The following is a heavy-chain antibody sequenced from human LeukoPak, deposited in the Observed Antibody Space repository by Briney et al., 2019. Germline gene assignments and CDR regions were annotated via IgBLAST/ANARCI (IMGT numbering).Heavy chain of an antibody. V-gene: IGHV3-30*02. J-gene: IGHJ4*02. Sequence: PGGSLRLSCAASGFTFSSYGMHWVRQAPGKGLEWVAFIRYDGSNKYYADSVKGRFTISRDNSKNTLYLQMNSLRAEDTAVYYCAKPHIYGDYVGGFHWGQGTLVTVSS. D-gene: IGHD4-17*01. CDR3: AKPHIYGDYVGGFH. CDR2: IRYDGSNK. CDR1: GFTFSSYG.